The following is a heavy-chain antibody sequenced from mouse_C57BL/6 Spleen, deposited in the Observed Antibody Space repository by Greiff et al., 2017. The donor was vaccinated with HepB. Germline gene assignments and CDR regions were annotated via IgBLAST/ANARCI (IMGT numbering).Heavy chain of an antibody. CDR2: ISYDGSN. V-gene: IGHV3-6*01. D-gene: IGHD1-1*01. CDR1: GYSITSGYY. CDR3: AREGDGSSYGYAMDY. J-gene: IGHJ4*01. Sequence: EVQVVESGPGLVKPSQSLSLTCSVTGYSITSGYYWNWIRQFPGNKLEWMGYISYDGSNNYNPSLKNRISITRDTSKNQFFLKLNSVTTEDTATYYCAREGDGSSYGYAMDYWGQGTSVTVSS.